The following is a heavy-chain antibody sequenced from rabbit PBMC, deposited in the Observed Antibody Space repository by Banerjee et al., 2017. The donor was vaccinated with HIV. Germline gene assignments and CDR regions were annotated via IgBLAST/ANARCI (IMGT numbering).Heavy chain of an antibody. D-gene: IGHD4-1*01. V-gene: IGHV1S43*01. Sequence: QEQLEESGGDLVKPEGTLTLTCKASGIDFNSYYISWVRQAPGKGLEWIGCIYISTGATYYANWVNGRFTISRSTSLNTVDLKMTSLTAADTATYFCARDPGAWGDFNLWGPGTLVTVS. CDR1: GIDFNSYY. CDR2: IYISTGAT. J-gene: IGHJ4*01. CDR3: ARDPGAWGDFNL.